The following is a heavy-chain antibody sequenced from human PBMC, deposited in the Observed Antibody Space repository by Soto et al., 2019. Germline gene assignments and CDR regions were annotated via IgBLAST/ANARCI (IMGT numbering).Heavy chain of an antibody. Sequence: SETLSLTCTVSGGSISSYYWSWIRQPPGKGLEWIGYIYYSGSTNYNPSLKSRVTISVDTSKNQLSLRLNSVTAADTAVYFCARVSMAASPLGWFDPWGQGTLVTVSS. V-gene: IGHV4-59*08. J-gene: IGHJ5*02. CDR3: ARVSMAASPLGWFDP. D-gene: IGHD6-13*01. CDR2: IYYSGST. CDR1: GGSISSYY.